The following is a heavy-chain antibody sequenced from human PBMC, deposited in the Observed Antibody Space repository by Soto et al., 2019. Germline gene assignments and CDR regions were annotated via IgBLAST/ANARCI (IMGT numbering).Heavy chain of an antibody. CDR2: INSDGSST. V-gene: IGHV3-74*01. CDR1: GFTFRSYW. J-gene: IGHJ4*02. D-gene: IGHD6-6*01. Sequence: GVSLRLSCAASGFTFRSYWMQWFRQAPGKGLVWVSWINSDGSSTSYADSVKGRFTISRDNAKNTLYLQMNSLRAEDTAVYYCASGGSSLNFDSWGQGTLVTVSS. CDR3: ASGGSSLNFDS.